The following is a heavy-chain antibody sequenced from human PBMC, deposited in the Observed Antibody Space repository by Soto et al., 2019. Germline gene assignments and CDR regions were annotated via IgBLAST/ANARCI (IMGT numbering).Heavy chain of an antibody. J-gene: IGHJ3*02. Sequence: GGSLRLSCAASGVTFISYAMSWVRQAPGKGLEWVSAISGSGGSTYYADSVKGRFTISRDNSKNTLYLQMNSLRAEDTAVYYCAKELQVWSRSGWYGDMGALAIWGQGTMVTVSS. D-gene: IGHD6-19*01. V-gene: IGHV3-23*01. CDR2: ISGSGGST. CDR1: GVTFISYA. CDR3: AKELQVWSRSGWYGDMGALAI.